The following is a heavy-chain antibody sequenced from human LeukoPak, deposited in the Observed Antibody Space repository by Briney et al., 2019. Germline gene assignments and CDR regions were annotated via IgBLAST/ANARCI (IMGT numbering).Heavy chain of an antibody. J-gene: IGHJ3*02. Sequence: PSETLSLTCTVSGGSISSGGYYWSWIRQHPGKGLEWIGYIYYSGSTYYNPSLKSRVIIPVDTSKNQFSLKLSSVTAADTAVYYCARVLPHRHLRYGYCGRRGYAFDIWGQGTMVTVSS. CDR3: ARVLPHRHLRYGYCGRRGYAFDI. CDR2: IYYSGST. V-gene: IGHV4-31*03. D-gene: IGHD4-17*01. CDR1: GGSISSGGYY.